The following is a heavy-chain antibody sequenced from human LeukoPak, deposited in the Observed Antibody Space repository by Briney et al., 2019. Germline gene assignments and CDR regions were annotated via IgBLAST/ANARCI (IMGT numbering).Heavy chain of an antibody. CDR1: RYTFTGYY. Sequence: GAPVKVSCKASRYTFTGYYMHWVRQAPGQGLEWLGRINPNSGGTNYAQKFQGRVTMTRDTSISTAYMELSRLRSDDTAVYYCARREIQLLRKYYYYYMDVWGKGTTVTVSS. J-gene: IGHJ6*03. V-gene: IGHV1-2*06. D-gene: IGHD5-18*01. CDR2: INPNSGGT. CDR3: ARREIQLLRKYYYYYMDV.